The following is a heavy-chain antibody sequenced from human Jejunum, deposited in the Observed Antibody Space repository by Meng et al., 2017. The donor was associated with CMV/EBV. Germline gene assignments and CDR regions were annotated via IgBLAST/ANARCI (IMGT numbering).Heavy chain of an antibody. CDR1: GYTFTGYF. V-gene: IGHV1-2*06. CDR2: INPNTAAT. J-gene: IGHJ4*02. Sequence: QVLLVQSGAEAKKPGASVKVSCKTSGYTFTGYFIHWVRQAPGQGLEWMGRINPNTAATDYAQKFQGRVTMFGDTSTNTVYLEMNSLRSGDTAVYYCARRHDIDLFFDYWGQGSLVTVSS. D-gene: IGHD3-9*01. CDR3: ARRHDIDLFFDY.